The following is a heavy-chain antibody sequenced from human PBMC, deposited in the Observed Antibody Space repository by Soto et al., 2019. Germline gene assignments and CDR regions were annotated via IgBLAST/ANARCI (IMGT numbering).Heavy chain of an antibody. CDR1: GFTFSSYE. D-gene: IGHD1-1*01. Sequence: EVQLVESGGGLVQPGGSLRLSCAASGFTFSSYEMNWVRQAPGKGLEWVSYISSSASTIYYADSVKGRFTISRDNAKNSLYLQMNSLRAEDTAVYYCARDQPQLYYYGMDVWGQGTTVTVSS. V-gene: IGHV3-48*03. CDR3: ARDQPQLYYYGMDV. J-gene: IGHJ6*02. CDR2: ISSSASTI.